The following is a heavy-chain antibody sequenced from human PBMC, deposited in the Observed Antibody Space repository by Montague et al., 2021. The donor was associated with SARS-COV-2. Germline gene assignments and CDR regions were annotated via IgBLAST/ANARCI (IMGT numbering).Heavy chain of an antibody. V-gene: IGHV4-34*01. Sequence: SETLSLTCAVYGVSFSDHFWCWIRQPPGKGLEWIEEINHSGRTTYSPSLRFRVSMSIDTSKNQFSLHLRSLTAADAAVYYCARVNYGEVDYWGPGTLVTVSS. CDR2: INHSGRT. CDR3: ARVNYGEVDY. J-gene: IGHJ4*02. CDR1: GVSFSDHF. D-gene: IGHD4-17*01.